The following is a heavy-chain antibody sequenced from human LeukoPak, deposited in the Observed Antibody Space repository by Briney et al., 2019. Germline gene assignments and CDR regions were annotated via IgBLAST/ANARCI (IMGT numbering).Heavy chain of an antibody. D-gene: IGHD2-15*01. V-gene: IGHV4-34*01. CDR2: INHSGST. CDR1: GGSFSGYY. CDR3: ARGPLLS. Sequence: SETLSLTCAVYGGSFSGYYWSWIRQPPGKGLEWIGEINHSGSTNYNPSLKSRVTISVDTSKNQFSLKLSSVTAADTAVYYRARGPLLSWGQGTMVTVSS. J-gene: IGHJ3*01.